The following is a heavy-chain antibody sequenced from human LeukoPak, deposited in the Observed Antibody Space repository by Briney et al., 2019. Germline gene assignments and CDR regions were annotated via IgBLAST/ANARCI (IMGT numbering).Heavy chain of an antibody. CDR1: GFTFSTYP. CDR3: ARGKSRGSHIDY. D-gene: IGHD1-26*01. J-gene: IGHJ4*02. Sequence: GGSLRLSCAASGFTFSTYPMHWVRQAPGKGLEWVAVISNDGSNKYYADSVKGRFTLSRDSSKNTLYLQMNSLRTEDTAVYYCARGKSRGSHIDYWGQGTLVTVSS. V-gene: IGHV3-30*04. CDR2: ISNDGSNK.